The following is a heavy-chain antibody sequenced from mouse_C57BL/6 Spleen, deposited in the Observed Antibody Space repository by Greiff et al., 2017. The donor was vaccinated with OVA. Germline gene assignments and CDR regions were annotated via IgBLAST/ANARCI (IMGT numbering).Heavy chain of an antibody. V-gene: IGHV1-55*01. CDR2: IYPGSGST. D-gene: IGHD1-1*01. J-gene: IGHJ4*01. CDR3: ARRRVVATEAMYY. CDR1: GYTFTSYW. Sequence: QVQLQQPGAELVKPGASVKMSCKASGYTFTSYWITWVKQRPGQGLEWIGDIYPGSGSTNYNEKFKSKATLTVDTSPSTAYMQLRSLTSEDSAVYYCARRRVVATEAMYYWGQGTSVTFSS.